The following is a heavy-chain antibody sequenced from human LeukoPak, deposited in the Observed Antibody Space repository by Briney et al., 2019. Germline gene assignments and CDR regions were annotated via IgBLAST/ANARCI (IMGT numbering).Heavy chain of an antibody. Sequence: PGGSLRLSCAASGFTFSSYEMNWVLQAPGKGLEWVSYISSSGSTIYYADSVKGRFTISRDNAKNSLYLQMNSLRAEDTAVYYCARGPWSGYYTKFGGPYYYYYMDVWGKGTTVTVSS. CDR3: ARGPWSGYYTKFGGPYYYYYMDV. V-gene: IGHV3-48*03. CDR2: ISSSGSTI. J-gene: IGHJ6*03. CDR1: GFTFSSYE. D-gene: IGHD3-3*01.